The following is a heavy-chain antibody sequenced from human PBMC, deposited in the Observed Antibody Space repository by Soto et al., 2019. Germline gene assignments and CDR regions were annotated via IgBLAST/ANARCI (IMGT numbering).Heavy chain of an antibody. V-gene: IGHV1-18*01. D-gene: IGHD2-15*01. CDR1: GYTFTSYG. Sequence: ASVKVSCKASGYTFTSYGISWVRQAPGQGLEWMGWISAYNGNTNYAQKLQGRVTMTTDTSTSTAYMELRSLRSDDTAVYYCARDYVVAATLYWFDHWGQGTLVTVS. CDR2: ISAYNGNT. J-gene: IGHJ5*02. CDR3: ARDYVVAATLYWFDH.